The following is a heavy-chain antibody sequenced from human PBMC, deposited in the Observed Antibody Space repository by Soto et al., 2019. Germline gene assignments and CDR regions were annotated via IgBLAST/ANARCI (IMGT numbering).Heavy chain of an antibody. D-gene: IGHD2-15*01. CDR1: GGSISSGGYY. CDR2: IYYSGST. Sequence: SETLSLTCTVSGGSISSGGYYWSWIRQHPGKGLEWIGYIYYSGSTYYNPSLKSRVTISVDTSKNQFSLKLSSVTAEDTAVYYCAKDRNIVVVVAAFGYFDYWGQGTLVTVSS. J-gene: IGHJ4*02. CDR3: AKDRNIVVVVAAFGYFDY. V-gene: IGHV4-31*03.